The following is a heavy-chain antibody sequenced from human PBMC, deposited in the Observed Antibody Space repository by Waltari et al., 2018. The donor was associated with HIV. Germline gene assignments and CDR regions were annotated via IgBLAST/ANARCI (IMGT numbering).Heavy chain of an antibody. CDR2: MYYSGGS. CDR3: ARARGGAGKEWFDP. J-gene: IGHJ5*02. CDR1: GDSISSGSYS. Sequence: QVQLQESGPGLVAPSQTLSLTCTASGDSISSGSYSWCWIRQHPTKGLEWIGYMYYSGGSYYNPSLKSRLSMSLDTSRNQFSLSLTSVTVADTAVYYCARARGGAGKEWFDPWGQGILVTVSS. D-gene: IGHD3-10*01. V-gene: IGHV4-31*03.